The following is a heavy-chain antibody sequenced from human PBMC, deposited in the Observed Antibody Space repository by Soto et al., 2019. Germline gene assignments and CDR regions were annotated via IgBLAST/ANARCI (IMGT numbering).Heavy chain of an antibody. J-gene: IGHJ6*02. CDR2: IYHSGDT. D-gene: IGHD6-19*01. CDR1: AYSLSSGHC. Sequence: SETLSLTCADSAYSLSSGHCWGWVRQPPGKGLDWIGSIYHSGDTYYNPSLKRRVTISVDTSKNQFSLKLNSVTAADPAVYYCARGDFSVAGRWDVGGQGTTVTVS. V-gene: IGHV4-38-2*01. CDR3: ARGDFSVAGRWDV.